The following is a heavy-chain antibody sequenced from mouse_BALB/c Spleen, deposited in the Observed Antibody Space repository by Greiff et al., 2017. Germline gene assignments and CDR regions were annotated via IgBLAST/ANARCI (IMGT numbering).Heavy chain of an antibody. CDR3: NAGGAHDWYAMDY. J-gene: IGHJ4*01. D-gene: IGHD1-3*01. V-gene: IGHV14-4*02. CDR1: GFNIKDYY. Sequence: EVHLVESGAELVRPGASVKLSCTASGFNIKDYYMHWVKQRPEQGLEWIGWIDPENGDTEYAPKFQGKATMTADTSSNTAYLQLSSLTSEDTAVYYCNAGGAHDWYAMDYWGQGTSVTVSS. CDR2: IDPENGDT.